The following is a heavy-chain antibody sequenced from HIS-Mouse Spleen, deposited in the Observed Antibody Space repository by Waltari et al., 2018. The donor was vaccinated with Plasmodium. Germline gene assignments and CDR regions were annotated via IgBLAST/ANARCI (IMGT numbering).Heavy chain of an antibody. CDR1: GFTVSSNY. D-gene: IGHD6-6*01. CDR3: ARGMKSSSSAFDI. Sequence: EVQLVESGGGLIQPGGSLRLSCAASGFTVSSNYMSWVRQAPGKGLEWVSVFYSGGSTYYADSGKGRFTISRDNSKNTLYLQMNSLRAEDTAVYYCARGMKSSSSAFDIWGQGTMVTVSS. J-gene: IGHJ3*02. V-gene: IGHV3-53*01. CDR2: FYSGGST.